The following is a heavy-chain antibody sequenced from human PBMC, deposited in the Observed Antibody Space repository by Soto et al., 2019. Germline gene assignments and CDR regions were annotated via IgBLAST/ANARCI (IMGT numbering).Heavy chain of an antibody. CDR3: ARYVRRSDYYYYGMDV. J-gene: IGHJ6*02. Sequence: PGESLKISCKGSGYSFTSYWIGWVRQMPGKGLEWMGIIYPGDSDTRYSPSFQGQVTISADKSISTAYLQWSSLKASDTAMYYCARYVRRSDYYYYGMDVWGQGTTVTVS. D-gene: IGHD3-16*01. V-gene: IGHV5-51*01. CDR1: GYSFTSYW. CDR2: IYPGDSDT.